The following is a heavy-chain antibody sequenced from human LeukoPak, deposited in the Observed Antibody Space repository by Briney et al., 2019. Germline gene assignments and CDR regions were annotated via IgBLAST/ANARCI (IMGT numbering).Heavy chain of an antibody. J-gene: IGHJ3*02. D-gene: IGHD5-12*01. CDR3: ARDLMVATIVFDAFDI. CDR1: GYTFTSYY. V-gene: IGHV1-46*01. CDR2: INPSGGST. Sequence: GASVKVSCKASGYTFTSYYMHWVRQAPGQGLEWMGIINPSGGSTSYAQKFQGRVTMTRDTSTSTVYMELSSLRSEDTAVYYCARDLMVATIVFDAFDIWGQGTMVTVSS.